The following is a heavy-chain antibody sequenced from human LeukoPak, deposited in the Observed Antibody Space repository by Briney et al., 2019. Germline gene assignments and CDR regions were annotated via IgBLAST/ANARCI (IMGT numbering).Heavy chain of an antibody. CDR2: INHSGST. CDR1: GGSFSGYY. D-gene: IGHD6-6*01. V-gene: IGHV4-34*01. Sequence: KPSENLSLNCAVYGGSFSGYYWSWIRQPPGKGLEWIGEINHSGSTNYNPSLKSRVTISVDTFKNQFSLKLSSVTAADTAVYYCARGEQLVAVFDYWGQGTLVTVSS. J-gene: IGHJ4*02. CDR3: ARGEQLVAVFDY.